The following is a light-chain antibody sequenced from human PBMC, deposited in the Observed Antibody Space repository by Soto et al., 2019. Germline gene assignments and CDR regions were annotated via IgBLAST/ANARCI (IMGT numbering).Light chain of an antibody. CDR1: QSLSSS. V-gene: IGKV1-5*03. Sequence: IQMTQSPSTLPASVGNRVTITCRSSQSLSSSFACNQQKLGKAPNLLIYTASSFESWVPSRFSGSGSETEFTLTISSLHPDDFATYYCQQYDSYWTFGQGTKGEIK. CDR3: QQYDSYWT. CDR2: TAS. J-gene: IGKJ1*01.